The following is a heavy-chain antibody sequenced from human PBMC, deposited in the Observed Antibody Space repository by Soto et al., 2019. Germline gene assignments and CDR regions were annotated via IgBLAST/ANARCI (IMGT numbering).Heavy chain of an antibody. V-gene: IGHV3-33*01. J-gene: IGHJ5*02. D-gene: IGHD6-6*01. Sequence: QVQLVESGGGVVQPGRSLRLSCAASGFTFSSYGMHWVRQAPGKGLEWVAVIWYDGSNKYYADSVQGRFTISRDNSKNTLDLQMNSLRAEDTAVYYCARGGTSSSSGWFDPWGQGTLVTVSS. CDR1: GFTFSSYG. CDR3: ARGGTSSSSGWFDP. CDR2: IWYDGSNK.